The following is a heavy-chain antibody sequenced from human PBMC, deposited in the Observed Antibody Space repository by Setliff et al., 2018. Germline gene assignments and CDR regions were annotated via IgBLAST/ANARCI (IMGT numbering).Heavy chain of an antibody. V-gene: IGHV4-61*01. CDR2: LSYSGST. CDR1: GGSISSTNHY. D-gene: IGHD1-26*01. Sequence: PSETLSLTCTVSGGSISSTNHYWSWIRQPPGKGLEWIGDLSYSGSTNYNPSLKSRVTISVDTSKNQFSLKLSSVTAADTAVYYCASYGSNYWGQGTLVTVSS. J-gene: IGHJ4*02. CDR3: ASYGSNY.